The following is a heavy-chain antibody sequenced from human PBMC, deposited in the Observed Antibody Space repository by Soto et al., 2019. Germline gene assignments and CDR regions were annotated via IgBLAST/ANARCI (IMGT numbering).Heavy chain of an antibody. D-gene: IGHD6-13*01. Sequence: ASVKVSCKASGYSFTGHYIHWVRQAPGQGLECMGWINPNSDVTKYPQKFQGRVTMTRDTSSSTAYMVLTRLTSDDTAVYYCARGGIAAPASGEYAMDVWGLGTTGTVSS. V-gene: IGHV1-2*02. J-gene: IGHJ6*02. CDR3: ARGGIAAPASGEYAMDV. CDR1: GYSFTGHY. CDR2: INPNSDVT.